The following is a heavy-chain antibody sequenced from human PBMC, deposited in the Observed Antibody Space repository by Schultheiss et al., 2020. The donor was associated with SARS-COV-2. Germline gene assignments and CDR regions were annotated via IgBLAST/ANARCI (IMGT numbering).Heavy chain of an antibody. CDR2: ISSSSSYI. CDR1: GFTFSSYT. J-gene: IGHJ4*02. Sequence: GGSLRLSCAASGFTFSSYTMNWVRQAPGKGLEWVSSISSSSSYIYYADSVKGRFTISRDNSKNTLYLQMNSLRAEDTAVYYCARLENGYIDYWGQGTLVTVSS. D-gene: IGHD3-3*01. V-gene: IGHV3-21*01. CDR3: ARLENGYIDY.